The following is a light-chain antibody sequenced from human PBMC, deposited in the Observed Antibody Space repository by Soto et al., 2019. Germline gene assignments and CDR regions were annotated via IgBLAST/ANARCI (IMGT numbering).Light chain of an antibody. Sequence: DIQMTQSPSTLSGSVGDRVTITCRASQTISSWLAWYQQKPGKAPKLLIYKASTLKSGVPSRFSGSGSGTEFTLTISSLQPDDFAVYYCQQYNNWPPSTFGQGTKV. CDR3: QQYNNWPPST. J-gene: IGKJ1*01. CDR2: KAS. CDR1: QTISSW. V-gene: IGKV1-5*03.